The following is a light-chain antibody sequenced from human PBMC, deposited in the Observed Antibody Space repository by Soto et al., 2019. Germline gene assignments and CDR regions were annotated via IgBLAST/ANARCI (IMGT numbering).Light chain of an antibody. Sequence: QSALTQPASVSGSPGQSITISCTGTSSDVGSYNLVSWYQQHPGKAPKLMIYEGSKRPSGVSNRFSGSKSGNTASLTISGLQAEDEADYYCCSYAGSSPWPDVFGTGTKLTVL. CDR1: SSDVGSYNL. V-gene: IGLV2-23*01. CDR2: EGS. J-gene: IGLJ1*01. CDR3: CSYAGSSPWPDV.